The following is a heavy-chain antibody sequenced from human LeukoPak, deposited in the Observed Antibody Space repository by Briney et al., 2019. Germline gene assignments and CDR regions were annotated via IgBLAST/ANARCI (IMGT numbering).Heavy chain of an antibody. V-gene: IGHV3-74*01. Sequence: GGSLRLSCAASGLTFSSHWMHWVRQAPGKGLVWVSRITNDGSSTTYADSVKGRFTISRDNAKNSLYLQMNSLRAEDTAVYYCARSGGYYYGMDVWGQGTTVTVSS. D-gene: IGHD6-25*01. CDR3: ARSGGYYYGMDV. CDR2: ITNDGSST. J-gene: IGHJ6*02. CDR1: GLTFSSHW.